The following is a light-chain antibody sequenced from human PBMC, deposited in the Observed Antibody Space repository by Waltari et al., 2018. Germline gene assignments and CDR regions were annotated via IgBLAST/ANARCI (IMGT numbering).Light chain of an antibody. CDR1: QCGSRY. Sequence: ELVLTQSPATLSLSPGETATLPCRASQCGSRYLSWYQQKPGQAPRLLIYDASNSATGIPARFSGSGSGTDFTLTISSLEPEDFAVYDCQQRSNWPPELTFGGGTKVEIK. CDR3: QQRSNWPPELT. J-gene: IGKJ4*01. CDR2: DAS. V-gene: IGKV3-11*01.